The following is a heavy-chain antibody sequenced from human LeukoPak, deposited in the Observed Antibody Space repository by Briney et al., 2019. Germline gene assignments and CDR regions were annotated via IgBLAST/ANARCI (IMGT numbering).Heavy chain of an antibody. J-gene: IGHJ6*02. CDR3: ARIRDYYDSSIYYYYYGMDV. Sequence: SETLSLTCAVYGGSFSGYYWSWIRQPPGKGLEWIGEINHSGSTNYNPSLKSRVTTSVDTSKNQFSLKLSSVTAADTAVYYCARIRDYYDSSIYYYYYGMDVWGQGTTVTVSS. CDR2: INHSGST. V-gene: IGHV4-34*09. CDR1: GGSFSGYY. D-gene: IGHD3-22*01.